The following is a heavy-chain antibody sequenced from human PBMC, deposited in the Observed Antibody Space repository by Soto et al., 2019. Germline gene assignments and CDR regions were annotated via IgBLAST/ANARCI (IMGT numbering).Heavy chain of an antibody. J-gene: IGHJ6*02. CDR1: GGSISSYY. Sequence: QVQLQESGPGLVKPSETLSLTCTVSGGSISSYYWSWIRQPPGKGLEWIGYIYYSGSTNYNPSLKSRVTISVDTSKNQFSRKLSSVTAADTAVYYCAREKIGGMDVWGQGTTVTVSS. CDR3: AREKIGGMDV. V-gene: IGHV4-59*01. CDR2: IYYSGST.